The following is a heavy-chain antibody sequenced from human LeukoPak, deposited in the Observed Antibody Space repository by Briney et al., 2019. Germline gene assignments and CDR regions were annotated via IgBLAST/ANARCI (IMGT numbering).Heavy chain of an antibody. D-gene: IGHD6-19*01. CDR3: ARGAPIRVAVAATFDP. Sequence: ASVKVSFKTSGFTFTTYTMHWVRQAPGQRLEWMGWINAGNGNTQYSQKFQGRVTITRDTSASTAYMELSNLRSEDTAVYYCARGAPIRVAVAATFDPWGQGTLVTVPS. CDR1: GFTFTTYT. J-gene: IGHJ5*02. V-gene: IGHV1-3*01. CDR2: INAGNGNT.